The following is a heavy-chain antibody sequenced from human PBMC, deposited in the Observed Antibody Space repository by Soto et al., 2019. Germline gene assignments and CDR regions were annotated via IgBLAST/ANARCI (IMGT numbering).Heavy chain of an antibody. J-gene: IGHJ6*02. Sequence: QVQLQESGPGLVRPSETLSLTCTVSGGSISSHYWSWVRQAPGKGLEWIGHIYYRGSTNYNPSLRSRSTISVDASKSHFSLKLNSVTTADTAVYYCARDGREASGMDVWGQGTKVTVSS. CDR1: GGSISSHY. V-gene: IGHV4-59*11. CDR3: ARDGREASGMDV. D-gene: IGHD1-26*01. CDR2: IYYRGST.